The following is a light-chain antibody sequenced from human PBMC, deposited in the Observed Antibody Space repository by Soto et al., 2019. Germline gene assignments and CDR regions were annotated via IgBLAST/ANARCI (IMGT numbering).Light chain of an antibody. V-gene: IGKV3-20*01. Sequence: EILFALSPGTLSLSPGERATLSYRRRQSVSSSYLAWYQQKPGQAPRLLIYGASSRATGIPDRFSGSGSGTDFTLTISRLEPEDFAVYYCQQYGSSPPATFGQGTKVDIK. CDR2: GAS. CDR3: QQYGSSPPAT. CDR1: QSVSSSY. J-gene: IGKJ1*01.